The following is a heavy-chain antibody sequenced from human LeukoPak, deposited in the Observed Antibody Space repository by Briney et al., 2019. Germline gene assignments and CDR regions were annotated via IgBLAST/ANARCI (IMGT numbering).Heavy chain of an antibody. J-gene: IGHJ4*02. V-gene: IGHV3-48*02. CDR3: AGVTAVAAPWIY. CDR2: ISSSGATI. D-gene: IGHD6-19*01. Sequence: PGGSLRLSCAASGFTFSSYGFNWARQAPGRGLEWIPYISSSGATIQYADSVEGRFTISRDNAQNSVYLQMNNLRDEDTAVYYCAGVTAVAAPWIYWGQGTQVTVSS. CDR1: GFTFSSYG.